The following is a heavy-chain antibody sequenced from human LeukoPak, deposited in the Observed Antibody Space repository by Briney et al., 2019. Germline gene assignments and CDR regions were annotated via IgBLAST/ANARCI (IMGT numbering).Heavy chain of an antibody. CDR1: GGSISSGSYY. J-gene: IGHJ6*03. CDR3: ARDTTTDLYYYYYMDV. Sequence: TLSLTCTVSGGSISSGSYYWSWIRQPAGKGLEWIGRIYTSGSTNYNPSLKSRVTISVDTSKNQFSLKLSSVTAADTAVYYCARDTTTDLYYYYYMDVWGKGTTVTVSS. CDR2: IYTSGST. V-gene: IGHV4-61*02. D-gene: IGHD4-11*01.